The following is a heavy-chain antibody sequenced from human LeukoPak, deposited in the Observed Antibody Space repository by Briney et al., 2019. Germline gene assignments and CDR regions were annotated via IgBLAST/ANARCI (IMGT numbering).Heavy chain of an antibody. J-gene: IGHJ5*02. D-gene: IGHD2-21*02. CDR3: ARLVGFGYSNCYSADNWFDP. CDR2: IDQDGSVK. CDR1: GFTFSNYW. Sequence: PGGSLRLSCAASGFTFSNYWMSWVRQAPGKGLEWVANIDQDGSVKYYLDSVKGRFTISRDNAKNSLSLQMNNLRSDDTAVDYFARLVGFGYSNCYSADNWFDPWGQGTLVTVSS. V-gene: IGHV3-7*03.